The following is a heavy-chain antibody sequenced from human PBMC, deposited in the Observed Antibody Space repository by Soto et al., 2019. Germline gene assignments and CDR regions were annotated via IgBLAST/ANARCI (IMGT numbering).Heavy chain of an antibody. J-gene: IGHJ2*01. V-gene: IGHV1-18*01. Sequence: ASVKVSCKASGYTFTSYGISWVRQAPGRGLEWMGWISAYNGNTNYAQKLQGRVTMTTDTSTSTAYMELRSLRSDDTAVYYCAREASYYGAAPWFFDLWGRGTLVTVSS. CDR1: GYTFTSYG. D-gene: IGHD4-17*01. CDR2: ISAYNGNT. CDR3: AREASYYGAAPWFFDL.